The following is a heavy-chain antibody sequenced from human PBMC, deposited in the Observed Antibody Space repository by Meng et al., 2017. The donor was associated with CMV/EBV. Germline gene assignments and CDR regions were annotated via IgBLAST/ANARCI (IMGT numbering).Heavy chain of an antibody. D-gene: IGHD2-15*01. Sequence: GGSLRLSCAASEFTFSNYAIHWVRRAPGKGLEWVAVTSYDGSTKHYADSVKGRFTISGDNSKNTVFLQMNSLRPEDTAVYYCARDLCGDSSCSPFGYWGQGALVTVSS. CDR2: TSYDGSTK. CDR1: EFTFSNYA. V-gene: IGHV3-30-3*01. J-gene: IGHJ4*02. CDR3: ARDLCGDSSCSPFGY.